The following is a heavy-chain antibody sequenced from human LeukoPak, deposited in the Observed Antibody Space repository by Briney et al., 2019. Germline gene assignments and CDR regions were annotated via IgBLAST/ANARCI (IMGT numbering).Heavy chain of an antibody. CDR3: ARGRDSSGYHPLIDY. CDR2: IYYSGST. D-gene: IGHD3-22*01. CDR1: GGSISSGSYY. J-gene: IGHJ4*02. Sequence: SETLSLTCTVSGGSISSGSYYWSWIRQPPGKGLEWIGYIYYSGSTNYNPSLKSRVTISVDTSKNQFSLKLSSVTAADTAVYYCARGRDSSGYHPLIDYWGQGTLVTVSS. V-gene: IGHV4-61*01.